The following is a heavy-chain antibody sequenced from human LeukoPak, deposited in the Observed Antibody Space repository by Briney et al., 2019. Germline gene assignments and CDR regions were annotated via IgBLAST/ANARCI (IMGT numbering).Heavy chain of an antibody. V-gene: IGHV1-8*01. J-gene: IGHJ6*03. Sequence: GASVKVSCKASGYTFTSYDINWVRQATGQGLEWMGWMNPNSGNTGYAQKFQGRVTMTRNTSISTAYMELSSLRSEDTAVYHCARGRGSSGYLYYYYYMDVWGKGTTVTVSS. CDR3: ARGRGSSGYLYYYYYMDV. CDR2: MNPNSGNT. D-gene: IGHD3-22*01. CDR1: GYTFTSYD.